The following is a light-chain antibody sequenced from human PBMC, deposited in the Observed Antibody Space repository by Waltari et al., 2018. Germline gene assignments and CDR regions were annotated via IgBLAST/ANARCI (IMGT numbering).Light chain of an antibody. J-gene: IGKJ4*01. CDR2: WAS. CDR3: QQYYRIPLS. CDR1: QSVLYSSNNKNY. Sequence: DIVVTQSPEVLSVSLGERATINCKSSQSVLYSSNNKNYVAWFQQKPRQRPRLLSYWASTRESGVPDRFSGSGSGTDFSLTIANLQAEDVAVYYCQQYYRIPLSFGGGTKVEIK. V-gene: IGKV4-1*01.